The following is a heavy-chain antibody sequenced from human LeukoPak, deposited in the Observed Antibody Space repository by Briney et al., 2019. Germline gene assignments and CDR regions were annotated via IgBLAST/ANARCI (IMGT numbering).Heavy chain of an antibody. CDR3: ARNHKPGTRYYYSYNWDV. CDR1: GGTFSSYA. V-gene: IGHV1-69*13. J-gene: IGHJ6*03. Sequence: ASVKVSCKASGGTFSSYAISWVRQAPGQGLEWMGGIIPIFGTANYAQKFQGRVTITADESTSTAYMELSSLRSEDTAVYYCARNHKPGTRYYYSYNWDVWGKGPTATVS. CDR2: IIPIFGTA. D-gene: IGHD1-14*01.